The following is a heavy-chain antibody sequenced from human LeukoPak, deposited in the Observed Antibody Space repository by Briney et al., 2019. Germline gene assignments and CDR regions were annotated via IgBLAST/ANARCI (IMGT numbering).Heavy chain of an antibody. V-gene: IGHV3-66*01. D-gene: IGHD3-10*01. J-gene: IGHJ4*02. CDR1: GFTVNRNY. CDR2: IYSGGTT. Sequence: GGSLRLSCAASGFTVNRNYMIWVRQAPGKGLECVSVIYSGGTTWYADPVKGRFTISRDTNTLYLQMNSLRAEDTAVYYCARKSDSLLVREGDCWGQGTLVTVSS. CDR3: ARKSDSLLVREGDC.